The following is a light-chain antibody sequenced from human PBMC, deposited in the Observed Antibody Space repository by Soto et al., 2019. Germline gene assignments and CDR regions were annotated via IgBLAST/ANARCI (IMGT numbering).Light chain of an antibody. CDR3: SSYAGSNIPVV. V-gene: IGLV2-8*01. CDR2: EVS. CDR1: SSDVGGYKY. Sequence: QSALTQPPSASGSPGQSVTISCTGISSDVGGYKYVSWYQQHPGKAPKLMIYEVSKRPSGVPDRFSGSKSGNTASLTVSGLQAEDEADYYCSSYAGSNIPVVFGGGTKLTVL. J-gene: IGLJ2*01.